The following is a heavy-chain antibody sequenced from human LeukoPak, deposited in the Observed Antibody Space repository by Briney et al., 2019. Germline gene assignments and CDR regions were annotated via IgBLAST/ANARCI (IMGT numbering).Heavy chain of an antibody. D-gene: IGHD6-6*01. V-gene: IGHV3-7*01. CDR2: IKQDGSET. CDR1: GFTFSNYW. CDR3: SNGIYSSSY. Sequence: PGGPLRLSCAASGFTFSNYWMSWVRQAPGKGLEWVANIKQDGSETYYVDSVKGRFTISRDNAKNSLFLQMNSLRAEDTAVYYCSNGIYSSSYWGQGTLVTVSS. J-gene: IGHJ4*02.